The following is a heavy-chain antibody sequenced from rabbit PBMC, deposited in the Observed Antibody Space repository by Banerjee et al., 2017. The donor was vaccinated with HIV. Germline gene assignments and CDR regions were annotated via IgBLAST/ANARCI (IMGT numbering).Heavy chain of an antibody. D-gene: IGHD8-1*01. CDR1: GFSFSNKYV. CDR3: ARAGNSYPDWLDL. V-gene: IGHV1S45*01. J-gene: IGHJ5*01. Sequence: QEQLEESGGDLVQPEGSPTLTCTASGFSFSNKYVLCWVRQAPGKGLEWIACINTSSGNTVYASWAKGRFTISKTSSTTVTLQMTSLTAADTATYFCARAGNSYPDWLDLWGQGTLVTVS. CDR2: INTSSGNT.